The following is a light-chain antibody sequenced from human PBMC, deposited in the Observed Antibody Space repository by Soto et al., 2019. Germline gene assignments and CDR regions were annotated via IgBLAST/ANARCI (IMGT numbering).Light chain of an antibody. Sequence: DIVMTQSPLSLPVTPGEPASISCRSSHSLLHSNGYNYLDWYLQKPGQSPQLLIYFASKRASGVPDRFRGSGSGTDFTLKISRVEAEDVGVYYCMQAIQAPRTFGQGTKLEIK. CDR3: MQAIQAPRT. CDR2: FAS. V-gene: IGKV2-28*01. J-gene: IGKJ2*01. CDR1: HSLLHSNGYNY.